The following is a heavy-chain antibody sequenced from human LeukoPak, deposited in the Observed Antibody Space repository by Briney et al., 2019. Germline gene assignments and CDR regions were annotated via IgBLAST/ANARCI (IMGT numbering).Heavy chain of an antibody. J-gene: IGHJ4*02. D-gene: IGHD3-16*01. CDR1: GYTFTGYY. V-gene: IGHV1-2*02. CDR3: ARVLDRGSEVDY. Sequence: ASVKVSCKASGYTFTGYYMHWVRQAPGQGLEWMGWINPNSGGTNYAQKFQGRVTMTRDTSISTAYMELSRLRSDDTAVYYCARVLDRGSEVDYWGQGTLVTVSS. CDR2: INPNSGGT.